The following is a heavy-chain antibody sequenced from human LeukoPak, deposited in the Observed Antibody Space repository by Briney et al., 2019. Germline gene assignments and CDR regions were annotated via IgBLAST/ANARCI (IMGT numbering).Heavy chain of an antibody. CDR3: ARTIVGSTRGYFQH. V-gene: IGHV1-18*01. D-gene: IGHD1-26*01. J-gene: IGHJ1*01. CDR2: ISAYNGNT. CDR1: GYTFTSYG. Sequence: ASVKVSCKASGYTFTSYGISWVRQAPGQGLEWMGWISAYNGNTNYAQKLQGRVTMTTDASTSTAYMELRSLRSDDTAVYYCARTIVGSTRGYFQHWGQGTLVTVSS.